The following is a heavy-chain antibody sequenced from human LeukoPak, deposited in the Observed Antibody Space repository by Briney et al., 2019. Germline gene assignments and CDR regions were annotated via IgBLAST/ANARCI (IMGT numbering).Heavy chain of an antibody. V-gene: IGHV1-8*01. CDR1: GYTFTSYD. CDR2: MNPNSGNT. CDR3: ARGGGSGSYRFSWFDP. Sequence: ASVKVSCKASGYTFTSYDINWVRQATGQGLEWMGWMNPNSGNTGYAQKFQGRVTMTRNTSISTAYMELSSLRSEDTAVYYCARGGGSGSYRFSWFDPWGQGTLVTVSS. D-gene: IGHD3-10*01. J-gene: IGHJ5*02.